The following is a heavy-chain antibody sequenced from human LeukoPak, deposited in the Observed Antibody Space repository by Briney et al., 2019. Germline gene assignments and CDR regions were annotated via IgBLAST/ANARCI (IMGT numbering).Heavy chain of an antibody. J-gene: IGHJ4*02. Sequence: PGGSLRLSCAASGFTFSSYWMSWVRQAPGKGLEWVANIRQDGSEKYYVDSVKGRFTISRDNAKNSLYLQMNSLRAEDTAVYYCARVSPPWAYYDFWSGYYNDYWGQGTLVTVSS. V-gene: IGHV3-7*01. CDR2: IRQDGSEK. CDR3: ARVSPPWAYYDFWSGYYNDY. D-gene: IGHD3-3*01. CDR1: GFTFSSYW.